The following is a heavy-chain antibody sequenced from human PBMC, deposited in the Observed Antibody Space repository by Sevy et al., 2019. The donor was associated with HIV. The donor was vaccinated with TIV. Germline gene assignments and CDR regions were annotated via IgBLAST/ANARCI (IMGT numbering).Heavy chain of an antibody. J-gene: IGHJ3*02. V-gene: IGHV3-48*01. Sequence: GGLRLSCAASGFTFSSYSMNWVRQAPGKGLEWVSYISSSSSTIYYADSVKGRFTISRDNAKNSLYLQMNSLRAEDTAVYYCARTSTYYDSSGYYSDAFDIWGQGTMVTVSS. CDR3: ARTSTYYDSSGYYSDAFDI. D-gene: IGHD3-22*01. CDR1: GFTFSSYS. CDR2: ISSSSSTI.